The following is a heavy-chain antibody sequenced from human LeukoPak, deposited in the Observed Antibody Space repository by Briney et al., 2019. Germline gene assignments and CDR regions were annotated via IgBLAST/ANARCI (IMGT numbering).Heavy chain of an antibody. CDR3: ARVPYRGMVRGVIDY. J-gene: IGHJ4*02. CDR1: GGSFSGYY. V-gene: IGHV4-59*01. CDR2: IYYSGST. D-gene: IGHD3-10*01. Sequence: SETLSLTCAVYGGSFSGYYWSWIRQPPGKGLEWIGYIYYSGSTNYNPSLKSRVTISVDTSKNQFSLKLSSVTAADTAVYYCARVPYRGMVRGVIDYWGQGTLVTVSS.